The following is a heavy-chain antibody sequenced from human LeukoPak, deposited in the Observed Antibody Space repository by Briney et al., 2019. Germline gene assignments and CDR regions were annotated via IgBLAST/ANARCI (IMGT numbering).Heavy chain of an antibody. CDR1: GFTFSSYA. J-gene: IGHJ4*02. Sequence: GGSLRLSCATSGFTFSSYAMHWVRQAPGKGLEWVAVISYDGSNKYYADSVKGRFTISRDNSKNTLYLQMNSLRAEDTAVYYCARERSGYIDYWGQGTPVTVSS. CDR3: ARERSGYIDY. V-gene: IGHV3-30*01. D-gene: IGHD2-15*01. CDR2: ISYDGSNK.